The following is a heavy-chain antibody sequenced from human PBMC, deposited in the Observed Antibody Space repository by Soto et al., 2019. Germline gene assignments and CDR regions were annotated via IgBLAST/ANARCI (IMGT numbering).Heavy chain of an antibody. CDR3: AHRRGAAAVAY. D-gene: IGHD6-13*01. J-gene: IGHJ4*02. CDR2: IYWDDDE. Sequence: QITLKESGPTLVKPTQTLTLTCSFSGFSLSSSGVAVGWIRQPPGKALEWLALIYWDDDERYSPSLQRRLTISKDTSKNQVVLRMTNMGPSDTGTYYCAHRRGAAAVAYWGQGTLVTVSS. V-gene: IGHV2-5*02. CDR1: GFSLSSSGVA.